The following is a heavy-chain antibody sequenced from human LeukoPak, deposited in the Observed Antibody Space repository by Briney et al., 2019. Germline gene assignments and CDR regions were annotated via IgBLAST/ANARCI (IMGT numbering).Heavy chain of an antibody. CDR2: IYYGGNT. V-gene: IGHV4-61*01. J-gene: IGHJ6*02. CDR1: GDSVSSSNYY. Sequence: SETLSLTCAVSGDSVSSSNYYWSWIRQPPGKGLEWIGYIYYGGNTNYNPSLQSRVTISVDTSKNQFSLKLSSVTAADTAVYYCASLFTSPHYYYYGMDVWGQGTTVTVSS. D-gene: IGHD2-21*01. CDR3: ASLFTSPHYYYYGMDV.